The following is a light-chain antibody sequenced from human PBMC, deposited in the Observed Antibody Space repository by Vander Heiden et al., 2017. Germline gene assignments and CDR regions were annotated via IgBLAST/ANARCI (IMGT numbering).Light chain of an antibody. V-gene: IGLV3-9*01. Sequence: SNELTQPLSVSVALGQMATISCGGNNIGSKFVHWYQLRPGQAPVLVISRDSVRPSGIPERFSGSDSGNTATLTISRAQAGDEAVYYCQVWDTNTVLFGGGTKLTVL. CDR1: NIGSKF. J-gene: IGLJ2*01. CDR3: QVWDTNTVL. CDR2: RDS.